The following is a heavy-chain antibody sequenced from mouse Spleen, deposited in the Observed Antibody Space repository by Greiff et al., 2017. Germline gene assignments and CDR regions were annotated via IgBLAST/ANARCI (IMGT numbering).Heavy chain of an antibody. CDR2: ISGGGGNT. CDR3: ARHRGYYYGSRNYFDY. CDR1: GFTFSSYT. V-gene: IGHV5-9*01. Sequence: EVKLMESGGGLVKPGGSLKLSCAASGFTFSSYTMSWVRQTPEKRLEWVATISGGGGNTYYPDSVKGRFTISRDNAKNTLYLQMSSLRSEDTALYYCARHRGYYYGSRNYFDYWGQGTTLTVSS. D-gene: IGHD1-1*01. J-gene: IGHJ2*01.